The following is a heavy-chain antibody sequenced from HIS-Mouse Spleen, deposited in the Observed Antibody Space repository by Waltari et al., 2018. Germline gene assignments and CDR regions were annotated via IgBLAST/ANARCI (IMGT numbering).Heavy chain of an antibody. V-gene: IGHV4-39*07. J-gene: IGHJ2*01. Sequence: QLQLQESGPGLVKPSETLSLTCTVSGGSISSSSYYWGWIRQPPGKGLEWLGRIYYSGRHYYNQSLKSRVTISVDTSKNQFALKLSSVTAADTAVYYCAREIPYSSSWYDWYFDLWGRGTLVTVSS. CDR3: AREIPYSSSWYDWYFDL. CDR1: GGSISSSSYY. CDR2: IYYSGRH. D-gene: IGHD6-13*01.